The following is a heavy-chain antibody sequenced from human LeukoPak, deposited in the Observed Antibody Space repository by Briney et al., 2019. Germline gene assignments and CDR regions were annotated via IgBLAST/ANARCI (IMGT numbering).Heavy chain of an antibody. CDR3: ASTPRTAAYYYGMDV. J-gene: IGHJ6*02. V-gene: IGHV1-69*01. Sequence: GSSVKVSCKASGGTFSSYAISWVRQAPGQGLEWMGGIIPIFGTANYAQKFQGRVTITADESTSTAYMELSSLRSEDTAVYYCASTPRTAAYYYGMDVWGQGTTVTVSS. CDR1: GGTFSSYA. CDR2: IIPIFGTA. D-gene: IGHD2-21*02.